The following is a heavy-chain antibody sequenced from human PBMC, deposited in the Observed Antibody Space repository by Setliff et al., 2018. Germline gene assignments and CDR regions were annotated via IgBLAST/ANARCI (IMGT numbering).Heavy chain of an antibody. Sequence: SETLSLTCNVSGGSISSSIYFWGWIRQPPGKGLEWIGFIHYSGSTNYNPSLKSRVTISLDTPKNQFSLRLSSVTAADTAVYYCARTRYGLGGRPYWGQGTLVTVSS. D-gene: IGHD2-15*01. CDR1: GGSISSSIYF. J-gene: IGHJ4*02. CDR3: ARTRYGLGGRPY. V-gene: IGHV4-61*05. CDR2: IHYSGST.